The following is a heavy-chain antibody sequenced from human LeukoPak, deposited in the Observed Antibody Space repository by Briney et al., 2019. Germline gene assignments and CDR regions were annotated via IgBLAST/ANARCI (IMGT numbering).Heavy chain of an antibody. V-gene: IGHV3-21*01. J-gene: IGHJ4*02. CDR3: ARDRITVAATETSFDY. D-gene: IGHD6-19*01. CDR1: EITFSSYS. Sequence: GGSLRLSCAASEITFSSYSMSWVRQPPGKGLEWVSSISTSSSYIYYADSVKGRFTISRGNAKNSLYLQMNSLRAEDTAVYYCARDRITVAATETSFDYWGQGTLVTVSS. CDR2: ISTSSSYI.